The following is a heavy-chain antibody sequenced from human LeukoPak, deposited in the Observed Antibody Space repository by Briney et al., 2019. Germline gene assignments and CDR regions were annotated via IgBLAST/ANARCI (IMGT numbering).Heavy chain of an antibody. CDR3: ARSSKVDFDF. J-gene: IGHJ4*02. Sequence: PSETLSLTCTVSSGSISSFYWSWIRQPPGKGLEWIGYIDHSGSGNYNPSLKSRLTMSVDTSKNQFSLKLSSVTAADTAVYYCARSSKVDFDFWGQGTLVTVSS. CDR2: IDHSGSG. CDR1: SGSISSFY. V-gene: IGHV4-59*01.